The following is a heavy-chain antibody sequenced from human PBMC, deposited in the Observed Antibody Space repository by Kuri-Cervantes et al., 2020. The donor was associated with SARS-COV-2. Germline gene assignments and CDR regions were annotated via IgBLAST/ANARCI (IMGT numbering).Heavy chain of an antibody. CDR1: GYSISSGYY. CDR2: IYHSRTN. Sequence: SETLSLTCNASGYSISSGYYCGWIRPPPGKGQGWSGSIYHSRTNYYSPSLESRVAISIDKSKNPMYLRVNSVTAADTAVYYCARGRFLEWFFSRDAFDLWGQGTRVTVSS. J-gene: IGHJ3*01. D-gene: IGHD3-3*01. CDR3: ARGRFLEWFFSRDAFDL. V-gene: IGHV4-38-2*02.